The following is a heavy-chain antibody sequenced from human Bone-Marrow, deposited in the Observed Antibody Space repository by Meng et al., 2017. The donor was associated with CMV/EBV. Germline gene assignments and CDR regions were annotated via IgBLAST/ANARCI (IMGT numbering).Heavy chain of an antibody. J-gene: IGHJ5*02. CDR3: ARSWELNWFDP. CDR2: INPNSGGT. CDR1: GYTFTGYD. Sequence: GKLVQSGAEGKKPGASVKFSCKASGYTFTGYDMHWVRRAPGQGLEWMGWINPNSGGTNYAQKFQGRVTMTRDTSISTAYMELSRLRSDDTAVYYCARSWELNWFDPWGQGTLVTVSS. V-gene: IGHV1-2*02. D-gene: IGHD1-26*01.